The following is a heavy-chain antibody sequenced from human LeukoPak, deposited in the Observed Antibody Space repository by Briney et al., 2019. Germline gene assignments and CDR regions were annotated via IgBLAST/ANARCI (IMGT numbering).Heavy chain of an antibody. J-gene: IGHJ4*02. Sequence: GGSLRLSCAASGFTYTNYWVSWFRQAPGQGQEWVASIKQDGSERYYVDFVKGRFTISRDKAKNSLFLQLSSLRIEDTAVYYCARGSMHVYHLYTDYWGQGTRVTVSS. CDR2: IKQDGSER. D-gene: IGHD3-16*01. CDR3: ARGSMHVYHLYTDY. V-gene: IGHV3-7*01. CDR1: GFTYTNYW.